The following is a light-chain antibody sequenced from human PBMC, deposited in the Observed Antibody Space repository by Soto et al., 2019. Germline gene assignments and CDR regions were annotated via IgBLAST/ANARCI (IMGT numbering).Light chain of an antibody. J-gene: IGLJ3*02. V-gene: IGLV4-69*01. CDR1: SGHSTYA. CDR2: LDSAGRH. CDR3: QTWGTGFRV. Sequence: QLVLTQSPSASASLGASVKLTCTLSSGHSTYAIAWHQQQPEKGPRFLMNLDSAGRHSKGDEIPDRFSGSSSGAERYLTISSLQSEDEADYYCQTWGTGFRVFGGVTKLTVL.